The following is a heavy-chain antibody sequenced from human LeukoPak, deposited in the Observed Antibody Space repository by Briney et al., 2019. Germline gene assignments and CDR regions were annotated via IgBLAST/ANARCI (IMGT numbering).Heavy chain of an antibody. CDR1: GFTSSDYY. D-gene: IGHD2-15*01. J-gene: IGHJ4*02. V-gene: IGHV3-11*03. CDR2: IISSSSYS. Sequence: GGSLRLSCAASGFTSSDYYMSWIRQAPGKGLEWVSYIISSSSYSNYADSVKGRFTISRDNAKNSLYLQMNSLRAEDTAVYYCARQYCSGGSCYSWFDYWGQGTLVTVSS. CDR3: ARQYCSGGSCYSWFDY.